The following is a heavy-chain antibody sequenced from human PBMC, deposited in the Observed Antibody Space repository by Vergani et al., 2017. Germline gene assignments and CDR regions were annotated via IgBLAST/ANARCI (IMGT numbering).Heavy chain of an antibody. D-gene: IGHD2-15*01. CDR2: ISSSSSYI. CDR1: GFTFSDYY. V-gene: IGHV3-11*06. Sequence: QVQLVESGGGLVKPGGSLRLSCAASGFTFSDYYMNWVRQAPGKGLEWVSSISSSSSYIYYADSVKGRFTISRDNAKNSLYLQMNSLRAEDTAVYYCARASRGGIVFDYWGQGTLVTVSS. J-gene: IGHJ4*02. CDR3: ARASRGGIVFDY.